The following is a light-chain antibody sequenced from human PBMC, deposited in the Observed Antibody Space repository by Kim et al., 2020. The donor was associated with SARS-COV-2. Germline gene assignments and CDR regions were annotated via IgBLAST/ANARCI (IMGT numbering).Light chain of an antibody. Sequence: SYELTQPPSVSVAPGETARITCGGTNIGSKSVHWYQQRPGRAPVLVIYYDRDRPSGIPERFSSSNSGNTATLTISGVEAGDEADYYCQVWDTNTDHHVFG. CDR3: QVWDTNTDHHV. V-gene: IGLV3-21*01. CDR1: NIGSKS. J-gene: IGLJ1*01. CDR2: YDR.